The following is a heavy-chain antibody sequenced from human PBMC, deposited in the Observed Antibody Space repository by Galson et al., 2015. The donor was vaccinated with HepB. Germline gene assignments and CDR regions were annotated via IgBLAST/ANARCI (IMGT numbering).Heavy chain of an antibody. D-gene: IGHD3-10*01. J-gene: IGHJ2*01. CDR2: ISSTGTTM. V-gene: IGHV3-48*02. CDR3: ARVFFGSGSSSAYWYFDL. CDR1: GFTFSSYT. Sequence: SLKLSCAASGFTFSSYTMNWVRQAPGKGLESVSYISSTGTTMYYADSAKGRFTISRDNAQHSLYLQMNSLGDEDTAVYYCARVFFGSGSSSAYWYFDLWGRGALVTVSS.